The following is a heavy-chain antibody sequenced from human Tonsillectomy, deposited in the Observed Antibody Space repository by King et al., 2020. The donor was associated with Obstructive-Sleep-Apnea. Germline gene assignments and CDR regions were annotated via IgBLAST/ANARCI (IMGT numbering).Heavy chain of an antibody. CDR3: ARSGAGNWFDP. V-gene: IGHV3-33*01. D-gene: IGHD3-10*01. J-gene: IGHJ5*02. Sequence: VQLVESGGGVVQPGRSLRLSCAASGFTFSSYGMHWVRQAPGKGLEWVAVIWYDGSNKYYADSVKGRFTSSRDNSKNTLYLQMNSLRAEDTAVYYCARSGAGNWFDPWGQGTLVTVSS. CDR1: GFTFSSYG. CDR2: IWYDGSNK.